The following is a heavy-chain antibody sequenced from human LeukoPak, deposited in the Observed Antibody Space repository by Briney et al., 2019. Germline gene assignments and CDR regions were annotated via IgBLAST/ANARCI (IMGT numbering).Heavy chain of an antibody. CDR1: GFSLSTSGVG. CDR3: ARQKRSTIVGATTLFDI. CDR2: IYWDDDK. J-gene: IGHJ3*02. V-gene: IGHV2-5*02. Sequence: SGPTLVKPTQTLTLTCTFSGFSLSTSGVGVGWIRQPPGKALEWLALIYWDDDKRYSPSLKSRLTITKDTSKNQVVLTMTNMDPVDTATYYCARQKRSTIVGATTLFDIWGQGTMVTVSS. D-gene: IGHD1-26*01.